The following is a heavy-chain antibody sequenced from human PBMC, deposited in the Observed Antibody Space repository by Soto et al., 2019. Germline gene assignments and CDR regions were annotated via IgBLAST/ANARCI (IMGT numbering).Heavy chain of an antibody. CDR3: ASGRGYSYGLDP. J-gene: IGHJ5*02. Sequence: QVQLQESGPGLVKPSQTLSLTCTVSGDSISSSNNYWSWIRQPPGEGLEWIGFISYSGTTSYSPSLKSRLXXXLXXSKNHFSLSLSSVTAADTAVYYCASGRGYSYGLDPWGQGTLVTVSS. V-gene: IGHV4-30-4*01. CDR1: GDSISSSNNY. D-gene: IGHD5-18*01. CDR2: ISYSGTT.